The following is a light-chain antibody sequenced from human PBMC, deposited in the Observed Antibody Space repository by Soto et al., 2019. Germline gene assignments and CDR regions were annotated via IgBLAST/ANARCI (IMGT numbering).Light chain of an antibody. J-gene: IGKJ2*01. V-gene: IGKV1-39*01. Sequence: DIQMTQSPSSLSASVGDRVTITCRASQRIVSHLNWYQQKPGKAPKLLIYAASTLESGVPSRFSGSGSGTDFTHTFSSLQPEDFATYYCQQSYCTPRTFGQGTKLEIK. CDR2: AAS. CDR3: QQSYCTPRT. CDR1: QRIVSH.